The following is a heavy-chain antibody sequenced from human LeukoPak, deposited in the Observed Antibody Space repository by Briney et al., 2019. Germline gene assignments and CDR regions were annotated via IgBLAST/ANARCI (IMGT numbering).Heavy chain of an antibody. J-gene: IGHJ4*02. CDR3: AKDYLVGLDY. D-gene: IGHD2-21*01. V-gene: IGHV3-30*02. Sequence: PGGSLRLSCAASGFSLSTYWMSWVRQAPGEGLEWVAFIRYDGSNKYYADSVKGRFTISRDNSKNTLYLQMNSLRAEDTAVYYCAKDYLVGLDYWGQGTLVTVSS. CDR1: GFSLSTYW. CDR2: IRYDGSNK.